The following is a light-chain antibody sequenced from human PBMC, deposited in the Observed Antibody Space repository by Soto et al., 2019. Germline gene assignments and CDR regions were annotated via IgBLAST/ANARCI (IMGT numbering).Light chain of an antibody. CDR3: QSADSSGSWV. CDR1: ELATQH. V-gene: IGLV3-25*02. CDR2: RDT. Sequence: SYELTQPSSVSVSPGQTARITCSGDELATQHAHWYQQKPGQAPVRLIYRDTERPSGIPERFSGTSSGTTVTLTISGAQAEDEADYYCQSADSSGSWVFGGGTKVTVL. J-gene: IGLJ3*02.